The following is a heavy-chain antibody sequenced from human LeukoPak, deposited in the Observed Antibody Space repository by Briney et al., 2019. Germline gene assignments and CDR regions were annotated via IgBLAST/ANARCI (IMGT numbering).Heavy chain of an antibody. Sequence: GGSLRLSCAASGFTFRSYAMNWVRQARGKGLEWVSHISDNGGRTYYAESVKGRFAISRDNSKNTLYLQMNSLRVEDTALYYCAKDLPTKCRGDCPSDYWGQGTLVTVSS. D-gene: IGHD2-21*02. CDR3: AKDLPTKCRGDCPSDY. CDR1: GFTFRSYA. CDR2: ISDNGGRT. V-gene: IGHV3-23*01. J-gene: IGHJ4*02.